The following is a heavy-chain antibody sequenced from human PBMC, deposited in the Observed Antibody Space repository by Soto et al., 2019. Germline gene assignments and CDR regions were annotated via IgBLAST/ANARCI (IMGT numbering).Heavy chain of an antibody. CDR2: ISGSGGST. CDR1: GFTFSSYA. D-gene: IGHD3-10*01. CDR3: AKDRGRREPYYFDY. J-gene: IGHJ4*02. V-gene: IGHV3-23*01. Sequence: GGSLRLSCAASGFTFSSYAMSWVRQAPGKGLEWVRVISGSGGSTYYAGSVKGRFTISRDNSKNTLYLQMDSLRAEDTAVYHCAKDRGRREPYYFDYWGQGTLVTVSS.